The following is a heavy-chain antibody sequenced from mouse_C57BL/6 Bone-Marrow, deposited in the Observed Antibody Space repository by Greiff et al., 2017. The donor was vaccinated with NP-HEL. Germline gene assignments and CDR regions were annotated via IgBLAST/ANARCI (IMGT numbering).Heavy chain of an antibody. CDR2: INPNNGGT. CDR1: GYTFTDYY. D-gene: IGHD2-3*01. J-gene: IGHJ4*01. V-gene: IGHV1-26*01. Sequence: VQLQQSGPELVKPGASVKISCKASGYTFTDYYMNWVKQSPGQSLEWIGDINPNNGGTSYNQKFKGKATLTVDKSSSTAYMELRSLTSEGSAVYDYARDGYCSECAIDYWGQGTTVTVSS. CDR3: ARDGYCSECAIDY.